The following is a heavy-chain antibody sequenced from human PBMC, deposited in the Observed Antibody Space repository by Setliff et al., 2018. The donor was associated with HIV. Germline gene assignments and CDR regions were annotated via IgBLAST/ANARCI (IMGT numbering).Heavy chain of an antibody. CDR1: GYTFTSYD. CDR3: ARFGLSYGSAH. V-gene: IGHV1-8*01. Sequence: ASVKVSCKASGYTFTSYDINWVRQATGQGLEWMGWMNPNSGNTGYAQKFQGRVTMTRDTSISTAYMELSSLRSDDTAVYYCARFGLSYGSAHWGQGTLVTVSS. CDR2: MNPNSGNT. D-gene: IGHD3-10*01. J-gene: IGHJ4*02.